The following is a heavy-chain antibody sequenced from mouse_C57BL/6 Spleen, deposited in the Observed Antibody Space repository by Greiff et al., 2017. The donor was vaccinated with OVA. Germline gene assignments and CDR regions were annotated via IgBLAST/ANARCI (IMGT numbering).Heavy chain of an antibody. V-gene: IGHV1-55*01. CDR2: IYPGSGST. J-gene: IGHJ4*01. Sequence: QVQLKQSGAELVKPGASVKMSCKASGYTFTSYWITWVKQRPGQGLEWIGDIYPGSGSTNYNEKFKSKATLTVDTSSSTAYMQLSSLTSEDSAVYYCARKRPYAMDYWGQGTLVTVSS. CDR1: GYTFTSYW. D-gene: IGHD1-2*01. CDR3: ARKRPYAMDY.